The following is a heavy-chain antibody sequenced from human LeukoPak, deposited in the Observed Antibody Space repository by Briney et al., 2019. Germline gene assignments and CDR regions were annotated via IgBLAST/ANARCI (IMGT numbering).Heavy chain of an antibody. CDR3: ARDPLTVITHHNAFDI. D-gene: IGHD4-17*01. J-gene: IGHJ3*02. CDR1: GGSISSYY. Sequence: SETLSLTCIVSGGSISSYYWSWIRQPPGKGLEWIGYIYYSGSTNYNPSLKSRVTISVDTSKNQFSLKLSSVTAADTAVYFCARDPLTVITHHNAFDIWGQGTVVTVSS. CDR2: IYYSGST. V-gene: IGHV4-59*01.